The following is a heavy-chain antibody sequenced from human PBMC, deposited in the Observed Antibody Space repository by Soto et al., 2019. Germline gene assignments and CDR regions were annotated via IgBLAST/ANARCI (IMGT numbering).Heavy chain of an antibody. D-gene: IGHD5-12*01. CDR1: VGTFSSYA. J-gene: IGHJ4*02. CDR2: IIPIFGTA. Sequence: QVQLVQSGAEVKKPGSSVKVSCKASVGTFSSYAISWVRQAPGHGLEWMGGIIPIFGTANYAQKFQGRVTITADESTSTAYMELSSLRSEDTAVYYCATVEMATISPQYYFDYWGQGTLVTVSS. CDR3: ATVEMATISPQYYFDY. V-gene: IGHV1-69*01.